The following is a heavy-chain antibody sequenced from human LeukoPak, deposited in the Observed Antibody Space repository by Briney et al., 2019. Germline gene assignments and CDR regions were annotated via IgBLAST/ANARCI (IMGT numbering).Heavy chain of an antibody. CDR3: ARGGYYYVVNAFDI. CDR1: GGSFSGYY. CDR2: INHSGST. Sequence: SETLSLTCAVYGGSFSGYYWSWIRPPPGKGLEWIGEINHSGSTNYNPSLKSRVTISVDTSKNQFSLKLSSVTAADTAVYYCARGGYYYVVNAFDIWGQGTMVTVSS. V-gene: IGHV4-34*01. D-gene: IGHD3-22*01. J-gene: IGHJ3*02.